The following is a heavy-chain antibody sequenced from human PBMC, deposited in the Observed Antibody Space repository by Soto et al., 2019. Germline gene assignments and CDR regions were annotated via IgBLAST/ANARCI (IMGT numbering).Heavy chain of an antibody. V-gene: IGHV4-39*01. CDR3: ARRYGWLYSNE. D-gene: IGHD6-19*01. Sequence: SESLSLTCTVSGDSISSSNYFWGWIRQPPGKGLEWIGTIFYSGSTYYNPSLKSRVTISVDTSKNQFSLRLISVAAADTALYYCARRYGWLYSNEWGQGSLVTVSS. J-gene: IGHJ4*02. CDR2: IFYSGST. CDR1: GDSISSSNYF.